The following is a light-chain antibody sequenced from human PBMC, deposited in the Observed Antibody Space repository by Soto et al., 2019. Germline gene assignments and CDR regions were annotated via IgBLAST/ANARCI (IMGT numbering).Light chain of an antibody. V-gene: IGLV2-8*01. Sequence: QPVLTQPPSASGSLGQSVTISCTGTSSDVGGYNYVSWYQQHPGKAPKLMISEVSKRPSGVPDRFSGSKSGNAASRTVSGLQAEDEADYYCSSYAGNNKYVFGAGTKVTVL. CDR2: EVS. CDR1: SSDVGGYNY. J-gene: IGLJ1*01. CDR3: SSYAGNNKYV.